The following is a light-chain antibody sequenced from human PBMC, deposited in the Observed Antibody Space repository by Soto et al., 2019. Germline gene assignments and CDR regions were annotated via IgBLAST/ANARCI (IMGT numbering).Light chain of an antibody. Sequence: EVVMTQSPATLSVSSGEGVTLSCRASQGIGDTLAWYQHKPGQTPRLLIYDTSTRATGVPARFSGSRSGPEFTLTITRLEPEDFALYYCQQYGGSPITFALGTRLEIK. CDR2: DTS. CDR3: QQYGGSPIT. V-gene: IGKV3-15*01. J-gene: IGKJ5*01. CDR1: QGIGDT.